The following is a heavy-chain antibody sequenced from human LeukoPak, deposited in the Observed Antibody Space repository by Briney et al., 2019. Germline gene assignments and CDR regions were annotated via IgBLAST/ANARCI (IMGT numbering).Heavy chain of an antibody. CDR3: ARRVLLYDILTAYSRYYSSYMDV. Sequence: ASVKVSCKASGYTFTSYYMHWVRQAPGQGLEWMGIINPSGGSISYAQKFQGRVTMTRDMSTSTVYMELSSLRSEDTAVYYCARRVLLYDILTAYSRYYSSYMDVWGRGTTVTISS. V-gene: IGHV1-46*01. CDR2: INPSGGSI. D-gene: IGHD3-9*01. J-gene: IGHJ6*03. CDR1: GYTFTSYY.